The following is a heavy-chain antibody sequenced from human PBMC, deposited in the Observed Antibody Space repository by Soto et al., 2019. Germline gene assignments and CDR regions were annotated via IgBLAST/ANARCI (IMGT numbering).Heavy chain of an antibody. J-gene: IGHJ4*02. CDR3: AWSVAVNVGQIDD. D-gene: IGHD3-3*01. CDR1: GVSISGSY. Sequence: SETLSVTCSVSGVSISGSYWSWIRQSPGKGLEWLGYVYYTGSTNYSPSLRSRVSISVDTSKNEFSLRLSSVTAADTAVYCGAWSVAVNVGQIDDWCQGTQVTGTS. CDR2: VYYTGST. V-gene: IGHV4-59*01.